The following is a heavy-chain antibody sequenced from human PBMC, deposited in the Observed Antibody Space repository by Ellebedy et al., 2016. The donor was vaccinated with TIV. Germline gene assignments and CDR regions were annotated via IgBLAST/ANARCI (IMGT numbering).Heavy chain of an antibody. Sequence: AASVKVSCKASGYTFTSYDINWVRQATGQGLEWMGWMSPNSGNTGYAQKFQGRVTMTSNTSESTAYMELSSLRSEDTAVYYCATSYVSGTFYTNFDSWGQGTLVTVSS. V-gene: IGHV1-8*01. CDR1: GYTFTSYD. CDR2: MSPNSGNT. CDR3: ATSYVSGTFYTNFDS. J-gene: IGHJ4*02. D-gene: IGHD3-10*01.